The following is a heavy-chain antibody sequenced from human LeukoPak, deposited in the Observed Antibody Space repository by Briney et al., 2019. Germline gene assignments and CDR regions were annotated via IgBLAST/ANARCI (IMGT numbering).Heavy chain of an antibody. CDR1: GVSISNYY. CDR3: AMQYYYDSSGYWSFDP. CDR2: LFYSGST. D-gene: IGHD3-22*01. Sequence: SETLSLTCTVSGVSISNYYWIWIRQPPGKGLEWIGYLFYSGSTNYNPSLKSRVTISVDTSKNQISLKLSSVTAADTAVYYCAMQYYYDSSGYWSFDPWGQGTLVTVSS. V-gene: IGHV4-59*08. J-gene: IGHJ5*02.